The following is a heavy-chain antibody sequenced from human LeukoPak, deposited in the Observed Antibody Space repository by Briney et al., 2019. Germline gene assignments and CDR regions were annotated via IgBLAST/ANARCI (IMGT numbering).Heavy chain of an antibody. Sequence: ASSLRLSCAASGFTFSRHVMQWVRQAPGKGLHWVAVISYDGNNRFYADSVKGRFTISRDNSRNTLYLQMNSLSGDDAAVYSCARGGIPTGPYYYFYYMDVWGKGTAVTVSS. D-gene: IGHD1-14*01. V-gene: IGHV3-30*01. CDR1: GFTFSRHV. CDR2: ISYDGNNR. CDR3: ARGGIPTGPYYYFYYMDV. J-gene: IGHJ6*03.